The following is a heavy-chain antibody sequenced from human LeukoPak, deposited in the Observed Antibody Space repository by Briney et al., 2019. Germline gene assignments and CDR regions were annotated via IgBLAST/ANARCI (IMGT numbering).Heavy chain of an antibody. CDR3: ARHTPRGSYYGEVPSTVDY. CDR1: GGSISSSSYY. Sequence: SETLSLTCTVSGGSISSSSYYWGWIRQPPGKGLEWIGSIYYSGSTYYNPSLKSRVTISVDTSKNQFSLKLSSVTAADTAVYYCARHTPRGSYYGEVPSTVDYWGQGTLVTVSS. J-gene: IGHJ4*02. D-gene: IGHD3-10*01. V-gene: IGHV4-39*01. CDR2: IYYSGST.